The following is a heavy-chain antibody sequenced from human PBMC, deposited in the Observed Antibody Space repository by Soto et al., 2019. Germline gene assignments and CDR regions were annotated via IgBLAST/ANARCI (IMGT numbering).Heavy chain of an antibody. CDR2: VYYTGDT. J-gene: IGHJ6*02. D-gene: IGHD4-17*01. Sequence: QVQLQQSGPRLVKPSETLSLTCTVSSGPDRSHNWGWIRQPPGRGLEWIGYVYYTGDTAYNPSLRGRVTIPAYTTXNDLSLTLNSVTAADTAVYYCVRQGIDYLHGLVDVWGQGTTVSVSS. CDR3: VRQGIDYLHGLVDV. CDR1: SGPDRSHN. V-gene: IGHV4-59*08.